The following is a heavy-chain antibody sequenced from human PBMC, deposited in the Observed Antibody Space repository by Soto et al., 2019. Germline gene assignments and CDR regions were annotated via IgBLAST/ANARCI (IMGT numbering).Heavy chain of an antibody. J-gene: IGHJ3*02. Sequence: GGSLRLSCAASGFTFSDYYMSWIRQAPGKGLEWVSYISSSSSYTNYADSVKGRFTISRDNAKNSLYLQMNSLRAEDMAVYYCAREGRGYYDSSGYYLGAFDIWGQGTMVTVSS. V-gene: IGHV3-11*06. CDR2: ISSSSSYT. CDR1: GFTFSDYY. D-gene: IGHD3-22*01. CDR3: AREGRGYYDSSGYYLGAFDI.